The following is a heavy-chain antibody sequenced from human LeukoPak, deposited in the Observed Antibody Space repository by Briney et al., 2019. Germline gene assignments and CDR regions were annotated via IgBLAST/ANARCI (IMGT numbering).Heavy chain of an antibody. Sequence: PSGTLSLTCAVSGGSISSSNWWSWVRQPPGKGLEWIGEIYHSGSTNYNPSLKSRVTISVDTSKNQFSLKLSSVTAADTAVYYCARDLNDSSGFDYWGQGTLVTVSS. CDR1: GGSISSSNW. D-gene: IGHD3-22*01. CDR2: IYHSGST. CDR3: ARDLNDSSGFDY. J-gene: IGHJ4*02. V-gene: IGHV4-4*02.